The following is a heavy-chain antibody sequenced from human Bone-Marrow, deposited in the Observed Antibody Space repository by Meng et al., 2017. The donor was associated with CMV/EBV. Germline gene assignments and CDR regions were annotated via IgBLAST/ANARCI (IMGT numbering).Heavy chain of an antibody. CDR1: GGSVSSGSYY. CDR3: ARGPRYFDWLYTPRGDVWLDP. J-gene: IGHJ5*02. CDR2: IYYSGST. Sequence: SETLSLTCTVSGGSVSSGSYYWSWIRQPPGKGLEWIGYIYYSGSTNYNPSLKSRVTVAVDTSKNQFSLKLSSVTAADTAVYYCARGPRYFDWLYTPRGDVWLDPWGQGTLVTVSS. V-gene: IGHV4-61*01. D-gene: IGHD3-9*01.